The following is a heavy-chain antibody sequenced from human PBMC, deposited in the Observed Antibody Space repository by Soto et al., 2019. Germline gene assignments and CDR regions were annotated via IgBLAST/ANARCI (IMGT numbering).Heavy chain of an antibody. CDR3: ARIRDYYYYYGMDV. V-gene: IGHV2-26*01. Sequence: QVTLKESGPVLVKPTETLTLTCTVSGFSLSNARMGVSWIRQPPGKALEWLAHIFSNDEKSYSTSLKSRLTISKDTSKSQVVLTMNNMDPVDTATYYCARIRDYYYYYGMDVWGQGTTVTVSS. CDR2: IFSNDEK. J-gene: IGHJ6*02. CDR1: GFSLSNARMG.